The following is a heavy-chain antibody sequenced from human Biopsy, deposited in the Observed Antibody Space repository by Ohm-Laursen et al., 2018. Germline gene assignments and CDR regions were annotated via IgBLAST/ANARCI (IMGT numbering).Heavy chain of an antibody. V-gene: IGHV4-34*01. CDR2: INHSGST. CDR3: ARGEYYAYWSGARKLNYFDY. CDR1: GGSFSGTY. Sequence: SETLSLTCAVSGGSFSGTYWSWIRQTPGKGLEWIGEINHSGSTKYNPSFESRVTISVDTSKIQFSLNLFSVTAADAARYFCARGEYYAYWSGARKLNYFDYWGQGTLVIVSS. D-gene: IGHD3-3*01. J-gene: IGHJ4*02.